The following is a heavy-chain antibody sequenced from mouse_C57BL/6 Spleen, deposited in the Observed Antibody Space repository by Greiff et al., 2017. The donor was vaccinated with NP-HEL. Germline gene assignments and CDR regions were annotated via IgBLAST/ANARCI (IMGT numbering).Heavy chain of an antibody. D-gene: IGHD2-1*01. CDR2: INPNNGGT. CDR3: ARGDYGNPFAY. V-gene: IGHV1-26*01. Sequence: VQLQQSGPELAKPGASVKISCKASGYTFTDYYMNWVKQSHGKSLEWIGDINPNNGGTSYKQKFKGKATLTVDKSSSTAYMELRSLTSEDSAVYYCARGDYGNPFAYWGQGTLVTVSA. CDR1: GYTFTDYY. J-gene: IGHJ3*01.